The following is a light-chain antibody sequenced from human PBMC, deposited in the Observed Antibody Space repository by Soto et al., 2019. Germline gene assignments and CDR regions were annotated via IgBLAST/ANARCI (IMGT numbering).Light chain of an antibody. CDR1: QSVSSY. CDR2: DAS. CDR3: QQRSIWPLT. Sequence: EIVWAQSPATLSLSPGERATFSCRASQSVSSYLAWYQQKPGQAPRLLIYDASNRATSIPARFSGSRSGTDFTLTISSLEPEDFAVYYCQQRSIWPLTFGGGTKVDIK. V-gene: IGKV3-11*01. J-gene: IGKJ4*01.